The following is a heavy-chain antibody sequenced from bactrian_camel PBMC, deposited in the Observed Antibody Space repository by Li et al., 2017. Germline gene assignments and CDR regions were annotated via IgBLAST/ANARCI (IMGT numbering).Heavy chain of an antibody. D-gene: IGHD2*01. V-gene: IGHV3S26*01. CDR2: IGSNGIT. Sequence: HVQLVESGGGSVQAGGSLRLSCAASGFSVSSYCMAWFRQAPGKEREGVAVIGSNGITRHADSMMGRFTISEDNAKNTLYLRMNSLKPEDTAMYFCAVGHWGGSQCYTEAGYRGQGTQVTVS. CDR1: GFSVSSYC. CDR3: AVGHWGGSQCYTEAGY. J-gene: IGHJ6*01.